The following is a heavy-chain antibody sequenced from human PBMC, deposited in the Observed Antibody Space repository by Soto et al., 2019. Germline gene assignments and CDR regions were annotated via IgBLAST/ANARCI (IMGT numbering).Heavy chain of an antibody. CDR3: ANRGSGSYFAY. CDR1: GFTFSSYA. D-gene: IGHD3-10*01. Sequence: EVQLLESGGGLVQPGGSLRLSCAASGFTFSSYAMSWVRQAPGKGLEWVSVISGSGGSTYYADSVKGRFTISRDNSKNPLYRQLKGWRAEDGAEYSCANRGSGSYFAYWGQGPLVTVSS. J-gene: IGHJ4*02. CDR2: ISGSGGST. V-gene: IGHV3-23*01.